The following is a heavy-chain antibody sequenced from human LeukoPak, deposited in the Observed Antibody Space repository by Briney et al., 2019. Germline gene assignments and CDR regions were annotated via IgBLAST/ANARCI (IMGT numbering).Heavy chain of an antibody. V-gene: IGHV4-4*07. CDR2: IYTSGST. CDR3: ASGYYYGSGSYPY. D-gene: IGHD3-10*01. Sequence: SETLSLTCTLSSGSLSSSYWSWIRQPAGKGLEWIGRIYTSGSTNYNPSLKSRVTMSVDTSKNQFSLKLSSVTAADAAVYYCASGYYYGSGSYPYWGQGTLVTVSS. J-gene: IGHJ4*02. CDR1: SGSLSSSY.